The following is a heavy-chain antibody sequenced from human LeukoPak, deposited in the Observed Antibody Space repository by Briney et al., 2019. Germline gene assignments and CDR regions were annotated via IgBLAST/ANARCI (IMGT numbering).Heavy chain of an antibody. D-gene: IGHD1-26*01. Sequence: ASVKVSCKASGYTFMSYDINWVRQATGQRLEWMGWINAGNGNTKYSQEFQGRVTITRDTSASTAYMELSSLRSEDMAVYYCARGGQWELLEADYWGQGTLVTVSS. J-gene: IGHJ4*02. CDR3: ARGGQWELLEADY. CDR2: INAGNGNT. V-gene: IGHV1-3*03. CDR1: GYTFMSYD.